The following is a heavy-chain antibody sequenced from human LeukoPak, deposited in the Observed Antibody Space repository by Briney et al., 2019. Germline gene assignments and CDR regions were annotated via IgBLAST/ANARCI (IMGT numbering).Heavy chain of an antibody. CDR3: ARHVDYGDANWFDP. CDR2: IYYSGST. V-gene: IGHV4-39*01. J-gene: IGHJ5*02. Sequence: SETLSPTCTVSGGSISSSSYYWGWIRQPPGKGLEWIGSIYYSGSTYYNPSLKSRVTISVDTSKNQFSLKLSSVTAADTAVYYCARHVDYGDANWFDPWGQGTLVTVSS. CDR1: GGSISSSSYY. D-gene: IGHD4-17*01.